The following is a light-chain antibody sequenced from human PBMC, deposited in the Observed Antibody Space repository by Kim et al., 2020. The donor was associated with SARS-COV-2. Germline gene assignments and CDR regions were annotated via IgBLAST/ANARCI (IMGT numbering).Light chain of an antibody. CDR3: QVWDSSSDHRVV. CDR1: SIGRKR. Sequence: KTARVSVGGNSIGRKRFLWYQQKSGQPPVLVIYYDSDRPSGIPERFSGSNSGNTAILTISRAEAGDEADYYCQVWDSSSDHRVVFGGGTQLTVL. J-gene: IGLJ2*01. V-gene: IGLV3-21*04. CDR2: YDS.